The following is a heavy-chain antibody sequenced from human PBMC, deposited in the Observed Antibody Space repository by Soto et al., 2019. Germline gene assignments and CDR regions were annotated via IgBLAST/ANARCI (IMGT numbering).Heavy chain of an antibody. CDR3: ARDRKGTGLYYYGIDG. J-gene: IGHJ6*02. CDR1: GATFSSSG. D-gene: IGHD3-10*01. CDR2: IFPIFGTA. Sequence: SVKVSSRAPGATFSSSGISWVRQAPGQGPEWMGWIFPIFGTANYAQKFQSRVTITADESTSTAYMELSSLRSEDTAVYYCARDRKGTGLYYYGIDGCDQRTTVTVSS. V-gene: IGHV1-69*13.